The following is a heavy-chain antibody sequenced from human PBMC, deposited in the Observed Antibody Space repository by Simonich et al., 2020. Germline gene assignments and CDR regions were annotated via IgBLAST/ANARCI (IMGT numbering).Heavy chain of an antibody. CDR1: GYTFTSYG. J-gene: IGHJ4*02. CDR3: ARASRGTWWYYYFDY. V-gene: IGHV1-18*01. D-gene: IGHD2-15*01. CDR2: LNAYKGNT. Sequence: QVQLVQSGAEVKKPGASVKVSCKASGYTFTSYGISWVRQAPGQGLEWMGWLNAYKGNTNDAQKTQGRVTMTTDTPTSTGYRGLRGLRSDDPAVYYCARASRGTWWYYYFDYWGQGTLVTFSS.